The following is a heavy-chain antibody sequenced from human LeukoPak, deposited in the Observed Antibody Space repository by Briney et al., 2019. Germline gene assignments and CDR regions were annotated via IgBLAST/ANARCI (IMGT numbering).Heavy chain of an antibody. J-gene: IGHJ4*02. D-gene: IGHD3-22*01. CDR1: GFTFSSYG. V-gene: IGHV3-30*18. CDR3: AKGASGYDFDY. Sequence: PGRSLRLSCAASGFTFSSYGMHWVRQAPGKGLEWVAVISYDGSNKYYADSVKGRFTISRDYSKNTLYLQMNSLRAEDTAVYYCAKGASGYDFDYWGQGTLVTVSS. CDR2: ISYDGSNK.